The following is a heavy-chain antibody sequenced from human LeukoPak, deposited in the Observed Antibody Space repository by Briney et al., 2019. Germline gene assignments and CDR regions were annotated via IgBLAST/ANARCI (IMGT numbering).Heavy chain of an antibody. J-gene: IGHJ4*02. CDR1: GGSFSGYY. CDR2: INHSGST. D-gene: IGHD4-17*01. Sequence: SETLPLTCAVYGGSFSGYYWSWIRQPPGKGLEWIGEINHSGSTNYNPSLKSRVTISVDTSKNQFSLKLSSVTAADTAVYYCAMTSTVTTDNNWGQGTLVTVSS. V-gene: IGHV4-34*01. CDR3: AMTSTVTTDNN.